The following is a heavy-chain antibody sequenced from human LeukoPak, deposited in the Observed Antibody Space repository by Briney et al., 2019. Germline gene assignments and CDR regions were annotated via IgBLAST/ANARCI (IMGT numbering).Heavy chain of an antibody. Sequence: ASVKVSCKASGYTFTSYDINWVRQATGQGLEWMGWMNPNSGTTGCAQRFLSRVTITSNTSISTTYMELSSLRSEDTAVYYCARGRSPGTSMEYYYYMDVWGKGTTVTVSS. D-gene: IGHD1-1*01. CDR3: ARGRSPGTSMEYYYYMDV. V-gene: IGHV1-8*01. CDR1: GYTFTSYD. J-gene: IGHJ6*03. CDR2: MNPNSGTT.